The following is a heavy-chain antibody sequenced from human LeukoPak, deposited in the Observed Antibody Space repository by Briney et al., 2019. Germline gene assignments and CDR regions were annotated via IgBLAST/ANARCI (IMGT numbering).Heavy chain of an antibody. D-gene: IGHD3-22*01. CDR1: GGSISSSSYY. CDR3: ARLTYYYDSSGYYYDY. J-gene: IGHJ4*02. Sequence: PSETLSLTCTVSGGSISSSSYYWGWIRQPPGKGLEWIGSIYYSGSTYYNPSLKSRVTISVDTSKNQFSLKLSSVTAADTAEYYCARLTYYYDSSGYYYDYWGQGTLVTVSS. V-gene: IGHV4-39*01. CDR2: IYYSGST.